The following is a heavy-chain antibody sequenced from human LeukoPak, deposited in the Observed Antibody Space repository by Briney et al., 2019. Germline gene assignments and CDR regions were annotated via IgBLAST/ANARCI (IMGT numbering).Heavy chain of an antibody. CDR2: IYYSGST. Sequence: SETLSLTCTVSGGSISSYYWSWIRQPPGKGLEWIGYIYYSGSTNYNPSLKSRVTISVDTSKNQFSLKLSSVTAADTAVYYCASVNYDSSGYYYWFDPWGQGTLVTVSS. D-gene: IGHD3-22*01. J-gene: IGHJ5*02. CDR3: ASVNYDSSGYYYWFDP. V-gene: IGHV4-59*01. CDR1: GGSISSYY.